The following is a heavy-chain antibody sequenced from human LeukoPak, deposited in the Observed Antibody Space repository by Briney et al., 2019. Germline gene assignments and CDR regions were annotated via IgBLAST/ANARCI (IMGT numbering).Heavy chain of an antibody. CDR1: GLTFSSYG. Sequence: PGGSLRLSCAASGLTFSSYGMHWVRQAPGKGLEWVAVISDDGSNKYYVDSVKGRFTISRDNSKNTLYPQMNSLRAEDTAVYYCATEYTSSWYDLDYWGQGTLVTVSS. J-gene: IGHJ4*02. CDR2: ISDDGSNK. CDR3: ATEYTSSWYDLDY. D-gene: IGHD6-13*01. V-gene: IGHV3-30*03.